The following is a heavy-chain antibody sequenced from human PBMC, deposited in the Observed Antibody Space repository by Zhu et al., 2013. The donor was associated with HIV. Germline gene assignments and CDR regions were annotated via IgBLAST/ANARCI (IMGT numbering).Heavy chain of an antibody. J-gene: IGHJ6*02. CDR3: AREKGTYSWDYVAYYSYGMDV. CDR2: MNPDSGNT. Sequence: QVQLVQSGAEVKKPGASVKVSCKASGDNFTSYDINWVRQASGQGLDWMGWMNPDSGNTGYAQKFQGRVTMTRDISKSTAYLELSSLRSEDTAIYYCAREKGTYSWDYVAYYSYGMDVWGQGTTVTVSS. V-gene: IGHV1-8*01. D-gene: IGHD4-17*01. CDR1: GDNFTSYD.